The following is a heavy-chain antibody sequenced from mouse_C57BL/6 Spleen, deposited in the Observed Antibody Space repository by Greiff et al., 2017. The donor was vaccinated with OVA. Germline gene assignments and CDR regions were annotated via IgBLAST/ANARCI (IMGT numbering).Heavy chain of an antibody. CDR1: GFTFSSYA. Sequence: EVHLVESGGGLVKPGGSLKLSCAASGFTFSSYAMSWVRQTPEQRLEWVATLSDGGSYTYYPDNVTGRFTISRDNAKNTLDLQMSHLKSEDTAMDYCARGGVYYVDDWGQGTTLTVSS. J-gene: IGHJ2*01. CDR3: ARGGVYYVDD. CDR2: LSDGGSYT. V-gene: IGHV5-4*01.